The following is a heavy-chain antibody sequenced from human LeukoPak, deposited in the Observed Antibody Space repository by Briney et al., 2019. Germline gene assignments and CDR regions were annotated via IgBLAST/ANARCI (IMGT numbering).Heavy chain of an antibody. V-gene: IGHV3-23*01. Sequence: GGSLRLSCAASGISFSDYAMTWVRQAPGKGLEWVSVIGGDSGGIQYADSVKGRFSISRDNSKNTLYLQMNSLRVEDTAVYYCAKYAPPTTTMTRFFDYWGQGALVTVSS. J-gene: IGHJ4*02. CDR3: AKYAPPTTTMTRFFDY. D-gene: IGHD4-11*01. CDR2: IGGDSGGI. CDR1: GISFSDYA.